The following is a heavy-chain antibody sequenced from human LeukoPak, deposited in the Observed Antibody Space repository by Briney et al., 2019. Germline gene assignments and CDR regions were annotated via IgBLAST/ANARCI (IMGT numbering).Heavy chain of an antibody. V-gene: IGHV1-2*02. D-gene: IGHD3-22*01. J-gene: IGHJ4*02. CDR3: ARVLGNYYDSSGYYPADDY. CDR1: GYTFTGYY. CDR2: INPNSGGT. Sequence: ASVKVSCKASGYTFTGYYMHWVRQAPGQGLEWMGWINPNSGGTNYAQKFQGRVTMTRDTFISTAYMELSRLRSDDTAVYYCARVLGNYYDSSGYYPADDYWGQGTLVTVSS.